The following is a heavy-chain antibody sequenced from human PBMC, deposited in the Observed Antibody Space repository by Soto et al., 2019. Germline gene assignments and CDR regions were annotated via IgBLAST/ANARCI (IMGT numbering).Heavy chain of an antibody. CDR2: TYFRSKWYN. Sequence: SQTLSLTCVISGDSVSSNTASWNWIRQSPSRGLEWLGRTYFRSKWYNDYAVSVKSRIIINPDTSNNQFSLPLHSVTPEDTAVYFCAKGDNLGPKTGYSFDPWGQGIMVTVSS. J-gene: IGHJ5*02. CDR3: AKGDNLGPKTGYSFDP. CDR1: GDSVSSNTAS. D-gene: IGHD2-15*01. V-gene: IGHV6-1*01.